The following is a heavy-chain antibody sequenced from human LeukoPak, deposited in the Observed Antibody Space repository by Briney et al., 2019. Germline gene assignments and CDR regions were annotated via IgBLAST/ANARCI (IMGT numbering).Heavy chain of an antibody. J-gene: IGHJ4*02. CDR1: GFTFDDYA. D-gene: IGHD4-17*01. Sequence: GGSLRLSCAASGFTFDDYAMHWVRQAPGKGLEWVSGTSWSSGNIGYADSVKGRFTISRDNAKNSLYLQMNSLRAEDTALYYCAKAPRSTVTTSYFDYWGQGTLVTVSS. CDR3: AKAPRSTVTTSYFDY. CDR2: TSWSSGNI. V-gene: IGHV3-9*01.